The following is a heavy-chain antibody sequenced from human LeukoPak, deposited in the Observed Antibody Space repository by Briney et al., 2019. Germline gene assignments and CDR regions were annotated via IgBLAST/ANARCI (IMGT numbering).Heavy chain of an antibody. CDR2: ITGSGGTT. D-gene: IGHD2-15*01. J-gene: IGHJ4*02. CDR3: ARACSGGSCYSYYFDY. CDR1: GFTFSSYA. Sequence: GGSLRLSCVASGFTFSSYAMSWVRQAPGKGLEWVSAITGSGGTTYYADSVKGRFTISRDNSKNTLYLQMNSLRAEDTAVYYCARACSGGSCYSYYFDYWGQGTLVTVSS. V-gene: IGHV3-23*01.